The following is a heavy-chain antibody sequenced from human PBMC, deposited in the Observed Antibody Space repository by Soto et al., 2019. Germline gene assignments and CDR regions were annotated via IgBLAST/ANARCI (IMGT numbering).Heavy chain of an antibody. V-gene: IGHV3-66*01. Sequence: GGSLRLSCAASGFTVSSNYMSWVRQAPGKGLEWVSVIYSGGSTYYADSVKGRFTISRDNSKNTLYLQMNSLRAEDTAVYYCARDRRRRSSWPGNYYYYGMDVWGQGTTVTVSS. J-gene: IGHJ6*02. D-gene: IGHD6-13*01. CDR2: IYSGGST. CDR3: ARDRRRRSSWPGNYYYYGMDV. CDR1: GFTVSSNY.